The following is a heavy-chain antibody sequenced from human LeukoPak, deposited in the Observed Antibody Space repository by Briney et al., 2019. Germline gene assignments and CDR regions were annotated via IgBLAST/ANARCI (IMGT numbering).Heavy chain of an antibody. J-gene: IGHJ4*02. Sequence: SETLSLTCTVSGGSISSYYWSWIRQPPGKGLEWIGYIYYSGSTNYNPSLKSRVTISVDTSKNQFSLKLSSVTAADTAVYYCAGGYCRGGSCYFYDYWGQGTLVTVSS. CDR2: IYYSGST. CDR1: GGSISSYY. D-gene: IGHD2-15*01. CDR3: AGGYCRGGSCYFYDY. V-gene: IGHV4-59*01.